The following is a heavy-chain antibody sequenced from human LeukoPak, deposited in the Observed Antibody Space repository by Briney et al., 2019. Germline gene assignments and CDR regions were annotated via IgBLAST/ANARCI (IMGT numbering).Heavy chain of an antibody. CDR2: IDSSSRYI. CDR1: GFTFSSYN. D-gene: IGHD2-2*01. J-gene: IGHJ4*02. CDR3: AKEIPICAVDC. Sequence: GGSLRLSCAASGFTFSSYNMDWVRQAPGKGLEWVPFIDSSSRYIYQADSVKGRFTISRDNAKSSVFLQMNSLRAEDTAVYYCAKEIPICAVDCWGQGTLVTVSS. V-gene: IGHV3-21*01.